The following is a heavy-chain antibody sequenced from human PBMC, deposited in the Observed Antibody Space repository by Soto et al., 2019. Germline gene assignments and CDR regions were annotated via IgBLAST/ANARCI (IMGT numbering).Heavy chain of an antibody. CDR1: GDSVSSTSAA. J-gene: IGHJ5*02. Sequence: TLSLTCAISGDSVSSTSAAWNWIRQTPSRGLEWLGRTYYRSKWYDDYAPSVKGRITISPDTSKNHFSLQLNSVTPEDTAVYFCARGHETGTTSRFDPWGQGTLVTVSS. CDR2: TYYRSKWYD. D-gene: IGHD1-1*01. V-gene: IGHV6-1*01. CDR3: ARGHETGTTSRFDP.